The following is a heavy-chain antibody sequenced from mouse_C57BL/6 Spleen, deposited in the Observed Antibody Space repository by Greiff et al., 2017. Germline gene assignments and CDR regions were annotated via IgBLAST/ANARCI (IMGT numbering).Heavy chain of an antibody. CDR1: GFSLSTFGMG. Sequence: QVTLKESGPGILQPSQTLSLTCSFSGFSLSTFGMGVGWIRQPSGKGLEWLAHIWWDDDKYYNPALQSRLTISKDTSKNQVFLKIANGDTADTATYDCARIVSTGLFDYWGQGTTLTVSS. D-gene: IGHD4-1*02. J-gene: IGHJ2*01. V-gene: IGHV8-8*01. CDR2: IWWDDDK. CDR3: ARIVSTGLFDY.